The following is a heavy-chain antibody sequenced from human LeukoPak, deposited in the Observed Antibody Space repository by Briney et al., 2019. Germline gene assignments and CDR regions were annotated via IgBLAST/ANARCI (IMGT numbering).Heavy chain of an antibody. Sequence: SETLSLTCAVYGGSFSGYYWSWIRQPPGKGLEWIGEINHSGSTNYNPSLKSRVTISVDTSKNQFSLKLSSVTAADTAVYYCALLAAPTVTTGAWGQGTLVTASS. CDR1: GGSFSGYY. CDR3: ALLAAPTVTTGA. CDR2: INHSGST. V-gene: IGHV4-34*01. J-gene: IGHJ5*02. D-gene: IGHD4-17*01.